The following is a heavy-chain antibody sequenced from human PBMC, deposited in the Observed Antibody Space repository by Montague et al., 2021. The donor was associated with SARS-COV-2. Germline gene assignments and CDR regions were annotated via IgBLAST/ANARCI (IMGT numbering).Heavy chain of an antibody. J-gene: IGHJ4*02. Sequence: SETLSLTCTVSDGSIRSYYWNWMRQTPGKGLEWIGYMHDSGTANXNPSLRSRVTLMVDASRNQFSLELNSVTAADTAMYYCTRLPRGSGTWGYFDYWAQGTLVTVSS. D-gene: IGHD3-10*01. CDR3: TRLPRGSGTWGYFDY. V-gene: IGHV4-59*08. CDR1: DGSIRSYY. CDR2: MHDSGTA.